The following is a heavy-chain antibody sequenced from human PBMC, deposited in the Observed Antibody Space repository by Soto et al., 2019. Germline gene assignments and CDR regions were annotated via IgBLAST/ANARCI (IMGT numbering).Heavy chain of an antibody. CDR1: GYTFTNYG. V-gene: IGHV1-18*01. J-gene: IGHJ5*02. Sequence: ASVKVSCKASGYTFTNYGISWVRQAPGQGLEWMGWSSAYNGNTNYADNLQGRVTMTTDTSTSTAYMELRSLRSDDTAVYYCARASFYDSSNSSWFDPWGQGNQLTVSS. D-gene: IGHD3-22*01. CDR3: ARASFYDSSNSSWFDP. CDR2: SSAYNGNT.